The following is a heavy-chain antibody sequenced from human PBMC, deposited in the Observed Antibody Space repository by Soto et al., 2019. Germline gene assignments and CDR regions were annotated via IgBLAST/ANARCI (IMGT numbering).Heavy chain of an antibody. D-gene: IGHD3-22*01. Sequence: PVGSLRLSCAASGFTFSSYAMHWVCQAPGKGLEWVAVISYDGSNKYYADSVKGRFTISRDNSKNTLYLQMNSLRAEDTAVYYCAREGYYYDSSGYGFDYWGQGTLVTVSS. V-gene: IGHV3-30-3*01. J-gene: IGHJ4*02. CDR2: ISYDGSNK. CDR1: GFTFSSYA. CDR3: AREGYYYDSSGYGFDY.